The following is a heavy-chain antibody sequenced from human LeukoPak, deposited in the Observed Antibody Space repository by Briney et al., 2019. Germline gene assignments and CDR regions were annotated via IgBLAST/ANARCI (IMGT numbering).Heavy chain of an antibody. D-gene: IGHD6-19*01. J-gene: IGHJ4*02. CDR1: GFTVSSNY. V-gene: IGHV3-66*01. CDR2: LYSGGTT. CDR3: ARDSREVAGFDF. Sequence: GGSLRLSCAASGFTVSSNYMSWGRQAPGKGLGWVSVLYSGGTTYYADSVKGRLIISRDNSKNTLYLQMHSLRAEDTAVYYCARDSREVAGFDFWGQGTLVTVCS.